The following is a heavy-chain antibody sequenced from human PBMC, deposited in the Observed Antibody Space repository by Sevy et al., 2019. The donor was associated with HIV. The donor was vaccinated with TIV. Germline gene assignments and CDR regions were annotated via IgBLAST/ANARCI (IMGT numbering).Heavy chain of an antibody. CDR2: INPSGGST. V-gene: IGHV1-46*01. Sequence: ASVKVSCKASGYTFTSYYMHWVRQAPGQGLECMRIINPSGGSTSYSQKFQGRVTMTRDTSTSTVYMELSSLRSEDTAVYYCARGGGGPYYYDSSGYFYWGQGTLVTVSS. CDR1: GYTFTSYY. J-gene: IGHJ4*02. D-gene: IGHD3-22*01. CDR3: ARGGGGPYYYDSSGYFY.